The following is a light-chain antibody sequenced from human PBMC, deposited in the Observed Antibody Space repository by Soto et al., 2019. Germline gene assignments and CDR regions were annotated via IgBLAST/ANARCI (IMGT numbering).Light chain of an antibody. Sequence: EVVMTQSPATLSVSPGERATLSCRASQSVNSNLAWYQQQPGQAPRLLIYAASTRATGIPARFSGSGSGTEFTLTISSLQSEDFAVYYCQQYDNWPPYTLGQGTKVDIK. J-gene: IGKJ2*01. CDR2: AAS. CDR3: QQYDNWPPYT. V-gene: IGKV3-15*01. CDR1: QSVNSN.